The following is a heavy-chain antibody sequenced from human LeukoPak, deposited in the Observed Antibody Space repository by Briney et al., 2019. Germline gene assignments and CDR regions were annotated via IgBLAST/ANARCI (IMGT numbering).Heavy chain of an antibody. CDR3: ARERSPLGDYYFDY. CDR2: TSSSGSYK. CDR1: GFTFNSYT. J-gene: IGHJ4*02. Sequence: PGGSLRLSCAASGFTFNSYTMTWVRQAPGKGLEWVSSTSSSGSYKYYADSVKGRFTISRDNAKNSLYLQMNSLRAEDTAVYYCARERSPLGDYYFDYWGQGTLVTVSS. D-gene: IGHD2-21*02. V-gene: IGHV3-21*01.